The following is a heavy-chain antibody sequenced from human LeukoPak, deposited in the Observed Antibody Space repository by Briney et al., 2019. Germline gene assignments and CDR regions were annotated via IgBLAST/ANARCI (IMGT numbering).Heavy chain of an antibody. D-gene: IGHD3-16*01. CDR2: MNPNSGNT. CDR3: ARSLGTYWGKDFLNWFDP. Sequence: ASVKVSCKASGYTFTSYDIDWVRQATGQGLEWMGWMNPNSGNTGYAQKFRGRVTMTRNTSLSTAYMELTSLKSEDTAVYYCARSLGTYWGKDFLNWFDPWGQGTLVTVSS. CDR1: GYTFTSYD. V-gene: IGHV1-8*02. J-gene: IGHJ5*02.